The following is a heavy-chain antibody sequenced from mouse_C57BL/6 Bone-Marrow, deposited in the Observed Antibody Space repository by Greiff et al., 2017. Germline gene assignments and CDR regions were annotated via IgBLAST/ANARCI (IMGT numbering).Heavy chain of an antibody. Sequence: QVQLQQPGAELVRPGTSVKLSCKASGYTFTSYWMHWVKQRPGQGLEWIGVIDPSDSYTNYNQKFKGKATLTVDTSSSTAYMQLSSLTSEDSAVYYCARAAITLWGGGQGTTLTVAS. CDR3: ARAAITLWG. CDR1: GYTFTSYW. D-gene: IGHD6-1*01. J-gene: IGHJ2*01. V-gene: IGHV1-59*01. CDR2: IDPSDSYT.